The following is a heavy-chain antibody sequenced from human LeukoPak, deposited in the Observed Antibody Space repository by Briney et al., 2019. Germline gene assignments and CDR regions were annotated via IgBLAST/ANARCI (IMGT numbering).Heavy chain of an antibody. CDR1: GFTFSSYG. J-gene: IGHJ3*02. D-gene: IGHD2-15*01. CDR2: ISYDGSNK. CDR3: ANFVVDRAFDI. Sequence: GGSLRLSCAASGFTFSSYGMHWVRQAPGKGLEWVAVISYDGSNKYYADSVKGRFTISRDNSKNTLYLQMNSLRAEDTAVYYCANFVVDRAFDIWGQGTMVTVSS. V-gene: IGHV3-30*18.